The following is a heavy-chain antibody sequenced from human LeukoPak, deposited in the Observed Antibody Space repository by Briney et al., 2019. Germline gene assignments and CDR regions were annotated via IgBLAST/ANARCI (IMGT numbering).Heavy chain of an antibody. J-gene: IGHJ4*02. Sequence: ASVKVSCKASGYTFTSYDINWVRQAPGQGLEWMGRINPNSGGTNYAQKFQGRVTMTRDTSISTAYMELSRLRSDDTAVYYCARDQWGFHYYDSSGYLVWGQGTLVTVSS. CDR2: INPNSGGT. D-gene: IGHD3-22*01. V-gene: IGHV1-2*06. CDR1: GYTFTSYD. CDR3: ARDQWGFHYYDSSGYLV.